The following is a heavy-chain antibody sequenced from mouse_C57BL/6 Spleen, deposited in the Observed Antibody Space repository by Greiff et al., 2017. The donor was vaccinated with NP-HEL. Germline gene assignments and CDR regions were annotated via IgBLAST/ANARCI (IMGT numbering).Heavy chain of an antibody. CDR3: ARRNYYGSSLYAMDY. D-gene: IGHD1-1*01. J-gene: IGHJ4*01. Sequence: VKLQESGAELVKPGASVKMSCKASGYTFTTYPIEWMKQNHGKSLEWIGNFHPYNDDTKYNERFKGKATLTVEKSSSTVYLELSRLTSDDSAVYYCARRNYYGSSLYAMDYWGQGTSVTVSS. V-gene: IGHV1-47*01. CDR1: GYTFTTYP. CDR2: FHPYNDDT.